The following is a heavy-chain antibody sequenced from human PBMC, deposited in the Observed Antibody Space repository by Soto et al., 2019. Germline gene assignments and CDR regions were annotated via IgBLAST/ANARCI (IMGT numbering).Heavy chain of an antibody. Sequence: QVQLQESGPGLVKPSETLSLTCTVSGGSISSYYWSWIRQPPGKGLEWIGYIYYSGSTNYNPSLKSRVTISVDTSKNQFSLKLSSVTAADTAVYYCARVQYWSGYYATPSYYYYYMDVWGKGTTVTVSS. V-gene: IGHV4-59*01. CDR3: ARVQYWSGYYATPSYYYYYMDV. J-gene: IGHJ6*03. D-gene: IGHD3-3*01. CDR1: GGSISSYY. CDR2: IYYSGST.